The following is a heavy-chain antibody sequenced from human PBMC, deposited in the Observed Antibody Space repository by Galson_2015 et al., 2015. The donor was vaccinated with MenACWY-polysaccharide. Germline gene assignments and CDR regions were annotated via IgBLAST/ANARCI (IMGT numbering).Heavy chain of an antibody. Sequence: SLRLSCAASGFSITSYAVNWVRQAPGKGLERVAVISGSGTDIRYADSVKGRFTISRDTSKSTLYLQMNSLRAEDTAKYYCAKASQWGAAAVGSFDHWGQGTLVTVSS. CDR1: GFSITSYA. J-gene: IGHJ4*02. CDR2: ISGSGTDI. D-gene: IGHD6-13*01. CDR3: AKASQWGAAAVGSFDH. V-gene: IGHV3-23*01.